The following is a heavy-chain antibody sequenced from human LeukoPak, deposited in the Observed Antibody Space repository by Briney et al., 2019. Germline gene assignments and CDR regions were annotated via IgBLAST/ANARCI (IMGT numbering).Heavy chain of an antibody. Sequence: GGSLRLSCAASGFTFSDYYMSWIRQAPGKGLEWVSYISSSGSTIYYADSVKGRFTISRDNAKDSLYLQMNSLRAEDTAVYYCARFGARCSSTSCYEGYYYYYMDVWGKGTTVTISS. J-gene: IGHJ6*03. CDR2: ISSSGSTI. V-gene: IGHV3-11*01. CDR1: GFTFSDYY. D-gene: IGHD2-2*01. CDR3: ARFGARCSSTSCYEGYYYYYMDV.